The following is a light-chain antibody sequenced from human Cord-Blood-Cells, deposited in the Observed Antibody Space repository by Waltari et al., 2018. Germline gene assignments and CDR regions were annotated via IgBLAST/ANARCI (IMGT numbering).Light chain of an antibody. J-gene: IGLJ2*01. CDR1: SSDVGGYNY. CDR2: DVS. CDR3: SSYTSSSTLKV. V-gene: IGLV2-14*01. Sequence: QSALTQPASVSGSPGQSITISCTGTSSDVGGYNYVSWYQQHPGKAPKPMIYDVSNQPSGVSNRFSGSKSGNTASLTISGLQAEDEADYYCSSYTSSSTLKVFGGGTKLTVL.